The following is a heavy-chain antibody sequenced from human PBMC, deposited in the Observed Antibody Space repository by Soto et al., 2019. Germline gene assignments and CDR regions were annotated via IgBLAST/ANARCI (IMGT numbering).Heavy chain of an antibody. V-gene: IGHV4-4*07. Sequence: PSETLSLTCTVSGGSISSYYWSWIRQPAGKGLEWIGRIYTSGSTNYNPSLKSRVTMSVDTSKNQFSLKLSSVTAADTAVYYCASQPGSLPHPWFDPWGQGTLVTVSS. CDR2: IYTSGST. J-gene: IGHJ5*02. CDR3: ASQPGSLPHPWFDP. CDR1: GGSISSYY.